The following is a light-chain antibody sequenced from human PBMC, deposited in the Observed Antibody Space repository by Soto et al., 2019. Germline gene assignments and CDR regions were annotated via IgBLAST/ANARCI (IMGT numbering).Light chain of an antibody. CDR2: EGS. CDR3: CSYAGSSNYV. V-gene: IGLV2-23*01. J-gene: IGLJ1*01. CDR1: SSDVGSYNL. Sequence: QSVLTQPASVSGSPGQSITISCTGTSSDVGSYNLVSWYQQHPGKAPKLMIYEGSKRPSGVSNRFSGSKSGNTASLTISGLQAEDEADYYCCSYAGSSNYVFGTATKVTVL.